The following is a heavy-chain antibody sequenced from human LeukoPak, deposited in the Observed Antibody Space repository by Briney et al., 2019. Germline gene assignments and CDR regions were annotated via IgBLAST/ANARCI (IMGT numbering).Heavy chain of an antibody. CDR2: ISYDGSDK. J-gene: IGHJ4*02. V-gene: IGHV3-30*18. D-gene: IGHD1-26*01. CDR1: GLSFSTYV. Sequence: PGGSLRLSCAASGLSFSTYVMHWVRQAPGKGLERVTVISYDGSDKYYADSVKGRFTISRDNSRNTLYLQMNSLRVEDTAVYYCAKEVGTFTLDYWGQGTLVTVSS. CDR3: AKEVGTFTLDY.